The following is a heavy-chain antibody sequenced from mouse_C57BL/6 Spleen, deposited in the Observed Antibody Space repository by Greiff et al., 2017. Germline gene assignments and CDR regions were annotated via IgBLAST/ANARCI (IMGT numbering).Heavy chain of an antibody. CDR2: ISNGGGST. D-gene: IGHD1-1*01. CDR1: GFTFSDYY. J-gene: IGHJ1*03. CDR3: ARRSYYGSPWYVDV. V-gene: IGHV5-12*01. Sequence: EVKVVESGGGLVQPGGSLKLSCAASGFTFSDYYMYWVRQTPEKRLEWVAYISNGGGSTYYPDTVKGRFTISRDNAKNTLYLQMSRLKSEDTAMYYCARRSYYGSPWYVDVWGTGTTVTVSS.